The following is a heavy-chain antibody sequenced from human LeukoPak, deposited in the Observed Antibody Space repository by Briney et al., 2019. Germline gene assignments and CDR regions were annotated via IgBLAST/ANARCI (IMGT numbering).Heavy chain of an antibody. CDR2: ISSSSSYI. Sequence: GGSLRLSCAASGFTFSSYSMNWVRQAPGKGLEWVSSISSSSSYIYYADSVKGRFTISRDNAKNSLYLQMNSLRAGDTAVYYCARGSYYDFWSGYLKPDYWGQGTLVTVSS. CDR3: ARGSYYDFWSGYLKPDY. CDR1: GFTFSSYS. V-gene: IGHV3-21*01. J-gene: IGHJ4*02. D-gene: IGHD3-3*01.